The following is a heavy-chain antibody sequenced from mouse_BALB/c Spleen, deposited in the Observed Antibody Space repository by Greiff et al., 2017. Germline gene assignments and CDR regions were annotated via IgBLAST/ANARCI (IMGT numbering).Heavy chain of an antibody. J-gene: IGHJ3*01. Sequence: EVKLQESGGGLVQPGGSRKLSCAASGFTFSSFGMHWVRQAPEKGLEWVAYISSGSSTIYYADTVKGRFTISRDNPKNTLFLQMTSLRSEDTAMYYCARGGAWFAYWGQGTLVTVSA. CDR1: GFTFSSFG. CDR2: ISSGSSTI. V-gene: IGHV5-17*02. CDR3: ARGGAWFAY.